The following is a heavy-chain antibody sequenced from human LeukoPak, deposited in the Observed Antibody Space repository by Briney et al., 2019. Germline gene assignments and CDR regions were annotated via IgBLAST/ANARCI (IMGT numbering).Heavy chain of an antibody. V-gene: IGHV4-39*07. D-gene: IGHD6-6*01. CDR1: GGSISSSSYY. Sequence: SETLSLTCTVSGGSISSSSYYWGWIRQPPGKGLEWIGSIYYSGSTYYNPSLKSRVTISVDTSKNQFSLKLSSVTAADTAVYYCASSFDEYSSSSPPDYWGQGTLVTVSS. CDR2: IYYSGST. CDR3: ASSFDEYSSSSPPDY. J-gene: IGHJ4*02.